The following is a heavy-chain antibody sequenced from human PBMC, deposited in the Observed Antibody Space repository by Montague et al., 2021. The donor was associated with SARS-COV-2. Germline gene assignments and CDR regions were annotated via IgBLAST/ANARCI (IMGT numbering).Heavy chain of an antibody. V-gene: IGHV4-59*12. CDR3: ARGRKRITVVRGVIIDWFDP. Sequence: SETLSLTCTVSGGSISSYYWSWIRQPPGKGLEWIGYIYYSGSTNYNPSLKSRVTISLDTSKNQFSLKLSSVTAADTAVYYCARGRKRITVVRGVIIDWFDPWGQGTLVTVSS. D-gene: IGHD3-10*01. CDR2: IYYSGST. CDR1: GGSISSYY. J-gene: IGHJ5*02.